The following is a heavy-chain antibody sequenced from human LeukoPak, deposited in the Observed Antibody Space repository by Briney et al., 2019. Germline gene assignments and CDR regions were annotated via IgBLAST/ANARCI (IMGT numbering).Heavy chain of an antibody. CDR1: GGSFSGYY. D-gene: IGHD7-27*01. CDR2: IYYTGST. Sequence: PSETLSLTCAVYGGSFSGYYWSWIRQSPGKGLEWIGYIYYTGSTSYNPSLRSRVTMSADTSKNQCSLKLSSVTAADTAVYYCASRKLGNDYWGQGTLVTVSS. V-gene: IGHV4-59*01. CDR3: ASRKLGNDY. J-gene: IGHJ4*02.